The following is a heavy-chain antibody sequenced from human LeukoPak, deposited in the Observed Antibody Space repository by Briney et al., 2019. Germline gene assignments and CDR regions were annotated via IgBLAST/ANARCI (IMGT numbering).Heavy chain of an antibody. CDR1: GFTFSSYE. J-gene: IGHJ4*02. Sequence: GGSLRLSCAASGFTFSSYEMNWVRQAPGKGLEWVSSISSSSSYIYYADSVKGRFTISRDNAKNSLYLQMNSLRAEDTAVYYCARVTYGSGTYGAFDYWGQGTLVTVSS. D-gene: IGHD3-10*01. V-gene: IGHV3-21*04. CDR3: ARVTYGSGTYGAFDY. CDR2: ISSSSSYI.